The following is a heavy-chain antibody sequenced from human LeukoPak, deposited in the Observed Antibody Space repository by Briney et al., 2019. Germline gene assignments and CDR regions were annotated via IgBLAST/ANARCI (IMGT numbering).Heavy chain of an antibody. V-gene: IGHV4-4*02. CDR3: VANGYYSLDV. Sequence: GTLRLSCAASGFTFSNHGMNWVRQPPGKGLEWIGEIYHTGGTNYNPSLKSRITISVDKSQNQFSLKVMSLTAADTAVYYCVANGYYSLDVWGKGTTVTVSS. CDR2: IYHTGGT. CDR1: GFTFSNHG. D-gene: IGHD2-8*01. J-gene: IGHJ6*03.